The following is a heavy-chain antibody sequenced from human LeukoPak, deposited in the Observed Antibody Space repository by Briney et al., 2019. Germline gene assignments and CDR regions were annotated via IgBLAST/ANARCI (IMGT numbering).Heavy chain of an antibody. CDR2: IKQDGSEK. J-gene: IGHJ6*04. V-gene: IGHV3-7*01. D-gene: IGHD3-10*02. CDR1: GFTFSSYW. CDR3: AELGITMIGGV. Sequence: GGSLRLSCAASGFTFSSYWMSGVRQAPGKGLEWVANIKQDGSEKYYVDSVKGRFTISRDNAKNSLYLQMNSLRAEDTAVYYCAELGITMIGGVWGKGTTVTISS.